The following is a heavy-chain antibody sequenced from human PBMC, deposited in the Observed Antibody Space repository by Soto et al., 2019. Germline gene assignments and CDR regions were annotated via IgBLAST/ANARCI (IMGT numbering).Heavy chain of an antibody. D-gene: IGHD5-18*01. V-gene: IGHV4-31*03. Sequence: QVQLQESGPGLLKPSQTLSLTCTVSGGSINSGGYCWSWLRQHPGKGLDWIGCISYGGSTSYNPSLKSRVTISVDASKNQFSLQLTSVTAADTAVYYCSRGILAWGQGALITVSS. CDR1: GGSINSGGYC. CDR2: ISYGGST. CDR3: SRGILA. J-gene: IGHJ5*02.